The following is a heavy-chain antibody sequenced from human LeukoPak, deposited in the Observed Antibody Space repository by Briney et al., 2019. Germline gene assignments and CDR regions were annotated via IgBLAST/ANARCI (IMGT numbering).Heavy chain of an antibody. CDR1: GFTFSSYE. CDR3: ARGGWELLLFQLDY. J-gene: IGHJ4*02. CDR2: ISSSGSTI. V-gene: IGHV3-48*03. Sequence: GGSLRLSCAASGFTFSSYEMNWVRQAPGKGLEGVSYISSSGSTIYYADSVKGRFTISRDNAKNSLYLQMNSLRAEDTAVYYCARGGWELLLFQLDYWGQGTLVTVSS. D-gene: IGHD1-26*01.